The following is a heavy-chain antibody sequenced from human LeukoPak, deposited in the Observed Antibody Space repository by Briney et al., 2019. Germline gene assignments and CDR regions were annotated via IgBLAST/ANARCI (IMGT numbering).Heavy chain of an antibody. CDR1: GGSFSGYY. CDR3: ARGRGAFDI. J-gene: IGHJ3*02. CDR2: INHSGST. V-gene: IGHV4-34*01. Sequence: SETLSLTCAVYGGSFSGYYWSWVRQPPGKGLEWIGEINHSGSTNYNPSLKSRVTISVDTSKNQFSLKLSSVTAADTAVYYCARGRGAFDIWGQGTMVTVST.